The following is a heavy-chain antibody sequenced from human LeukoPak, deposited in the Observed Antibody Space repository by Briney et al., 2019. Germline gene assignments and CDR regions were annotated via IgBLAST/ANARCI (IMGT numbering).Heavy chain of an antibody. CDR1: GFTVSSNY. V-gene: IGHV3-53*01. D-gene: IGHD5/OR15-5a*01. CDR3: ARLYENYYYDMDV. J-gene: IGHJ6*02. CDR2: IYSGGST. Sequence: GGSLRLSCAASGFTVSSNYMSWVRQAPGKGLEWVSVIYSGGSTYYADSVKGRFTISRDNSKNTLYLQMNSLRAEDTAVYYCARLYENYYYDMDVWGQGTTVTVSS.